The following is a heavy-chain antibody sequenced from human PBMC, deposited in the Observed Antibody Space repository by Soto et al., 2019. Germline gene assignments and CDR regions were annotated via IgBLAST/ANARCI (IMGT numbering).Heavy chain of an antibody. CDR2: IIPIFGTA. Sequence: SVKVSCKASGGTFSSYVISWVRQAPGQGLEWMGGIIPIFGTANYAQKFQGRVTITADESTSTAYMELSSLRSEDTAVYYCARDSVAGNYYYYGMDVWGQGTTVTVSS. J-gene: IGHJ6*02. CDR1: GGTFSSYV. V-gene: IGHV1-69*13. D-gene: IGHD6-19*01. CDR3: ARDSVAGNYYYYGMDV.